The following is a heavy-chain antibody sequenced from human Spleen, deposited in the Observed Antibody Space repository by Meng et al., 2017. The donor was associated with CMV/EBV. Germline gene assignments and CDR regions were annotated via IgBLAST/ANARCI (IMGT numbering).Heavy chain of an antibody. CDR1: GYTFTTSA. J-gene: IGHJ4*02. CDR2: INTNPGNP. V-gene: IGHV7-4-1*02. D-gene: IGHD1-14*01. CDR3: ASGLVGVTEPYY. Sequence: QVQLVQSGAEVKKPGASVKVSCKASGYTFTTSAMNWVRQAPGQGLEWMGWINTNPGNPTYAPGFTGWFVFSLDPSVSTAYLQISSLKAEDTAMDYCASGLVGVTEPYYWGQGTLVTVSS.